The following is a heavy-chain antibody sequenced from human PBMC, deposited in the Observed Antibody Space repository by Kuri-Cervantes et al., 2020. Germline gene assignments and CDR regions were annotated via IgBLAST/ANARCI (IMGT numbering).Heavy chain of an antibody. CDR3: ARRAVVVGGFDY. CDR1: APSFSTFH. D-gene: IGHD2-15*01. Sequence: SETLSLTCSVSAPSFSTFHWSWIRQPPGKGLEWIGNIYYTGSTYYNPSLKSRVTISVDTSKNQFSLKLSSVTAADTAVHYCARRAVVVGGFDYWGQGTLVTVSS. J-gene: IGHJ4*02. V-gene: IGHV4-59*08. CDR2: IYYTGST.